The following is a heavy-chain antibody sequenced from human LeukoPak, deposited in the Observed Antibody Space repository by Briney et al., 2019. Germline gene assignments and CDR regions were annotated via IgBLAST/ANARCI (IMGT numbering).Heavy chain of an antibody. CDR1: GDSISNHY. CDR2: IYYSGST. D-gene: IGHD2-15*01. Sequence: SETLSLTCTVSGDSISNHYWSWIRQPPGKGLEWIGHIYYSGSTNYNPSLKSPVTISVDTSKNQFSLKVYSVTAADTAVYYCARAGSRTSYFDYWGQGTLVTVSS. J-gene: IGHJ4*02. CDR3: ARAGSRTSYFDY. V-gene: IGHV4-59*11.